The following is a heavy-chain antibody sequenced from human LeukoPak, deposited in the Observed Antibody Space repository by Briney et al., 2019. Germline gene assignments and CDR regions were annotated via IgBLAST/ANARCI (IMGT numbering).Heavy chain of an antibody. J-gene: IGHJ4*02. D-gene: IGHD6-19*01. CDR2: ISSSGSTT. CDR1: GFTFSDYY. CDR3: ARGQWLVRGVYFDY. Sequence: GGSLRLSCAASGFTFSDYYMSWIRQAPGKGLEWVSYISSSGSTTYYADSVKGRFTFSRDNSKNSLYLQMNSLRVEDTALYYCARGQWLVRGVYFDYWGQGTLVTVSS. V-gene: IGHV3-11*01.